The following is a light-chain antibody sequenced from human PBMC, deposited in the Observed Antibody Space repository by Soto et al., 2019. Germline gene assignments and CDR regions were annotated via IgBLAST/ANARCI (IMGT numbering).Light chain of an antibody. Sequence: EIVMTQSPATLSVSPGERATLSCRASQSVSSNLAWYQQKPGQAHRLHIYGASTRATGIPARFSGSGSGTEFTLTISSLQSEDFAVYYCQQYNNWPPWTFGQGTKVEIK. V-gene: IGKV3-15*01. CDR1: QSVSSN. CDR3: QQYNNWPPWT. CDR2: GAS. J-gene: IGKJ1*01.